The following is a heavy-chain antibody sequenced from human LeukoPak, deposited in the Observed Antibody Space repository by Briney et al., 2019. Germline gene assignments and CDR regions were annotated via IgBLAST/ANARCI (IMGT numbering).Heavy chain of an antibody. D-gene: IGHD5-24*01. CDR1: GYSITSYY. CDR2: IFYSGNT. Sequence: SETPAYTGTVSGYSITSYYRSWIRQPPGKGLEWIGYIFYSGNTDYNPSLKSRVTISVDTSRNQFSLKLDSVTAADTAVYYCARVFRRDGYFDYWGQGTLVTVSS. V-gene: IGHV4-59*01. J-gene: IGHJ4*02. CDR3: ARVFRRDGYFDY.